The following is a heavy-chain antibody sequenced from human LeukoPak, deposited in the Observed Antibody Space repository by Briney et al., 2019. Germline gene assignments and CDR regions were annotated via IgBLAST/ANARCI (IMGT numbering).Heavy chain of an antibody. CDR2: IYYRGGT. J-gene: IGHJ5*02. CDR1: GASITDAY. D-gene: IGHD3-10*01. Sequence: SETLSLTCNVSGASITDAYWSWLRQPPGKGLEWIGYIYYRGGTNYNPSLKSRVAISLDTSKNQFALSLSSVTAADTAVYYCARARRFGDLNWFDPWGQGTLVTVSS. CDR3: ARARRFGDLNWFDP. V-gene: IGHV4-59*01.